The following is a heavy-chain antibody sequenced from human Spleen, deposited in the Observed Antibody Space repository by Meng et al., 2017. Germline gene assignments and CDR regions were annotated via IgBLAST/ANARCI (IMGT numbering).Heavy chain of an antibody. V-gene: IGHV4-34*01. J-gene: IGHJ3*02. Sequence: SETLSLTCAVYGGSFSGYYWSWIRQPPGKGLEWIGEMNHRGSTNYSPSLKSRVTISVDKSKNQVSLKLRSVTAADTAVYYCAREYEGSGGYHDDAFDIWGQGTMVTVSS. CDR1: GGSFSGYY. D-gene: IGHD3-10*01. CDR2: MNHRGST. CDR3: AREYEGSGGYHDDAFDI.